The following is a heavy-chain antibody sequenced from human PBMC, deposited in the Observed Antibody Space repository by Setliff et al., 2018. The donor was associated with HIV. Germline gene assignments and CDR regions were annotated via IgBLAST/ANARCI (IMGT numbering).Heavy chain of an antibody. D-gene: IGHD3-22*01. J-gene: IGHJ4*02. CDR1: GYTFTSYD. V-gene: IGHV1-8*02. Sequence: ASVKVSCKASGYTFTSYDINWVRQATGQGLEWMGWMNPNSGNTGYAEKFQGRVTITADTSTDTAYMELSSLRSEDTAVYYCARHDSGGYYSLDYWGQGTLVTVSS. CDR2: MNPNSGNT. CDR3: ARHDSGGYYSLDY.